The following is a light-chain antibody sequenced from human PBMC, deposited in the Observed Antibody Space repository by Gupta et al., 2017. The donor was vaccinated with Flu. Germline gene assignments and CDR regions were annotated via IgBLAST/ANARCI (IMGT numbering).Light chain of an antibody. Sequence: GISTDVSNHNYVSWYQPYPGKAPKVLIYEVNHRPSGISYRFSGSKSGSTASLTISGLRPDDEADYVCSSYTMNILVFGGGTKVTVL. J-gene: IGLJ2*01. CDR3: SSYTMNILV. CDR1: STDVSNHNY. CDR2: EVN. V-gene: IGLV2-14*01.